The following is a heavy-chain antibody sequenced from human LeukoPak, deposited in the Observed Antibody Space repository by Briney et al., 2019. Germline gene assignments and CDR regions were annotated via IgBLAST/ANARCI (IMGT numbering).Heavy chain of an antibody. V-gene: IGHV1-3*01. Sequence: ASVKVSCKASGYTCTSYAMHWVRQAPGQRLEWMGWINAGNGNTKYSQKFQGRVTITRDTSASTAYMELSSLRSEGTAVYYCARERSSGWYLYWGQGTLVTVSS. D-gene: IGHD6-19*01. CDR2: INAGNGNT. CDR1: GYTCTSYA. CDR3: ARERSSGWYLY. J-gene: IGHJ4*02.